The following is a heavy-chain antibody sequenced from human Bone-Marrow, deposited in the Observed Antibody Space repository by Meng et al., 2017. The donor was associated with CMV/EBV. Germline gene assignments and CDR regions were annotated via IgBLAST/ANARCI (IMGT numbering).Heavy chain of an antibody. D-gene: IGHD3-3*01. V-gene: IGHV4-61*01. Sequence: SETLSLTCNVPGGSVSSGSYYWSWIRQPPGKGLEWIGEINHSGSTNYNPSLKSRVTISVDTSKNQFSLKLSSVTAADTAVYYCAGYLGVVIINAFDIWGQGTMVTVSS. J-gene: IGHJ3*02. CDR2: INHSGST. CDR1: GGSVSSGSYY. CDR3: AGYLGVVIINAFDI.